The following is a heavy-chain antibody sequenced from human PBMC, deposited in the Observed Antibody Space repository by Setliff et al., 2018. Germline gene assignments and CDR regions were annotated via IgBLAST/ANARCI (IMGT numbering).Heavy chain of an antibody. CDR3: ARMSGFQYMDV. CDR2: IYHTGST. CDR1: NYSISSGYY. Sequence: PSETLSLTCGVSNYSISSGYYWAWIRQPPGRGLEWIGSIYHTGSTNYNPSLKSRVTISLDTSNNQFSLSLSSVTAADTAVYYCARMSGFQYMDVWGKGTTVTVSS. V-gene: IGHV4-38-2*01. D-gene: IGHD3-3*01. J-gene: IGHJ6*03.